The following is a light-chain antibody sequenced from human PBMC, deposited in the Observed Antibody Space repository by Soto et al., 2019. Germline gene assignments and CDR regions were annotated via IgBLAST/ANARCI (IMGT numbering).Light chain of an antibody. Sequence: QSALTQPASVSGSPGQSITISCTGTSSDVGGYNYVSWYQQHSGKAPKLMIYDVSNRPSGVSNRFSGSKSGNTASLTISGLQAEDEADYYCSSYTSTGVFGTGTKLTVL. CDR1: SSDVGGYNY. J-gene: IGLJ1*01. V-gene: IGLV2-14*01. CDR2: DVS. CDR3: SSYTSTGV.